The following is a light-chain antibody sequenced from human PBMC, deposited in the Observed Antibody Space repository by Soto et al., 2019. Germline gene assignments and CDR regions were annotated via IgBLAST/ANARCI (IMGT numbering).Light chain of an antibody. CDR3: QQYGSSPSYT. CDR1: QSVSSSY. V-gene: IGKV3-20*01. CDR2: GAS. J-gene: IGKJ2*01. Sequence: EIVLTQSPGTLSLSPGERATLSCRASQSVSSSYLASYQQKPGQAPRLLIYGASSRATGIPDRFSGSGSGTDFTLTISRLEPEDFAVYYCQQYGSSPSYTFGQGTKLEIK.